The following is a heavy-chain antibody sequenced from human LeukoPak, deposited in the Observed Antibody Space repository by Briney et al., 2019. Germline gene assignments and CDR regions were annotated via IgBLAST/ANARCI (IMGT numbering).Heavy chain of an antibody. V-gene: IGHV1-69*01. Sequence: SVKVSCKASGGTFSSYAISWVRQAPGQGLEWMGGIIPIFGTANYAQKFQGRVTVTADESTSTAYMELSSLRSEDTAVYYCATPRYTRPYYYYYMDVWGKGTTVTVSS. CDR1: GGTFSSYA. CDR2: IIPIFGTA. J-gene: IGHJ6*03. D-gene: IGHD2-2*02. CDR3: ATPRYTRPYYYYYMDV.